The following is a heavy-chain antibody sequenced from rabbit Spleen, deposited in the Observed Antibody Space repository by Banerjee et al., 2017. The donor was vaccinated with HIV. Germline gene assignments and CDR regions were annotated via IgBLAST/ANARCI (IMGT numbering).Heavy chain of an antibody. J-gene: IGHJ2*01. CDR2: IAGSSSDFT. V-gene: IGHV1S40*01. Sequence: QSLEESGGDLVKPGASLTLTCTASGIDFSSYYYMCWVRQAPGKGLEWISCIAGSSSDFTYSATWAKGRFTCSKTSSTTVTLQMTSLTAADTATYFCARNYVNAFDPWGPGTLVTVS. D-gene: IGHD1-1*01. CDR1: GIDFSSYYY. CDR3: ARNYVNAFDP.